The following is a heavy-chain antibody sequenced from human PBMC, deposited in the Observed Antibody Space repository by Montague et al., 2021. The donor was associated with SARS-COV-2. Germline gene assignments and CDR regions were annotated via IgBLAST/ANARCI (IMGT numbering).Heavy chain of an antibody. V-gene: IGHV4-59*01. CDR1: GGSISSYS. CDR2: IYNSGST. CDR3: ARVGLCSSWYEVAFDI. Sequence: SETLSLTCTVSGGSISSYSWTWIRQPPGKGLEWIGYIYNSGSTNYNPSLTSRVTISVDTSKNQFSLKLSAVAAADTAVYYCARVGLCSSWYEVAFDIWGQGTMVTVSS. J-gene: IGHJ3*02. D-gene: IGHD6-13*01.